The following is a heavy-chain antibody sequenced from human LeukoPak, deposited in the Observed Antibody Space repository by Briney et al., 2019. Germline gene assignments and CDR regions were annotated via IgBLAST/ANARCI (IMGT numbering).Heavy chain of an antibody. Sequence: QTGGSLRLSCAASGFTFSSYAMSWVRQAPGKGLEWVSAISGSGGSTYYADSVKGRFTISRDNSKNTLYLQMNSLRAEDTAVYYCAKDNSKQYDYVWGSYRYTRPPTYYGMDVWGQGTTVTVSS. CDR2: ISGSGGST. CDR1: GFTFSSYA. V-gene: IGHV3-23*01. D-gene: IGHD3-16*02. J-gene: IGHJ6*02. CDR3: AKDNSKQYDYVWGSYRYTRPPTYYGMDV.